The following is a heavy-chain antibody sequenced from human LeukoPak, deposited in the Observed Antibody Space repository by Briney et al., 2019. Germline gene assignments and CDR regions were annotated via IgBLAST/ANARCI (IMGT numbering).Heavy chain of an antibody. D-gene: IGHD3-10*01. J-gene: IGHJ6*02. V-gene: IGHV4-34*01. CDR2: INHSGST. CDR1: GGSFSGYY. Sequence: SETLSLTCAVYGGSFSGYYWSWIRQPPGKGLEWIGEINHSGSTNYNPSLKSRVTISVDTSKNQFSLKLSSVTAADTAVYYCARGRHQKMVINALWFGEGYYYGMDVWGQGTTVTVSS. CDR3: ARGRHQKMVINALWFGEGYYYGMDV.